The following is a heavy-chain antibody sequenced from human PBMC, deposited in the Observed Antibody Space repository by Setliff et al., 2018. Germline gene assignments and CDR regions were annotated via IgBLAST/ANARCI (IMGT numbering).Heavy chain of an antibody. D-gene: IGHD6-13*01. CDR3: ARDPFAVRAATNWYDH. Sequence: ASVKVSCKASGYTFISYALHWVRQAPGQRLQWMGWINPASGNTKYSQEFQGRVTITRDTSATTVYMELSSLRSEDTAVYYCARDPFAVRAATNWYDHWGQGTLVTVSS. J-gene: IGHJ5*02. V-gene: IGHV1-3*03. CDR2: INPASGNT. CDR1: GYTFISYA.